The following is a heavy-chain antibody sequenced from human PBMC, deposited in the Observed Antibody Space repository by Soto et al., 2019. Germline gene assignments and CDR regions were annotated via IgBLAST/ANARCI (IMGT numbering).Heavy chain of an antibody. J-gene: IGHJ4*02. CDR2: IIPILGIA. CDR3: ARDDYGDYLDY. V-gene: IGHV1-69*08. D-gene: IGHD4-17*01. CDR1: GGTFSSYT. Sequence: QVQLVQSGAEVKKPGSSVKVSCKASGGTFSSYTISWVRQAPGQGLEWMGRIIPILGIANYAQKFQGRVTITADKSTSTAYMELSCLRSEDTAVYYCARDDYGDYLDYWGQGTLVTVSS.